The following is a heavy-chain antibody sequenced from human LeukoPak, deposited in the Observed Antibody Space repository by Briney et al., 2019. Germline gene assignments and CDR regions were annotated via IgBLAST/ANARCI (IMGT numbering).Heavy chain of an antibody. CDR1: GGSINGYC. V-gene: IGHV4-59*01. Sequence: PSETLSLTCSVSGGSINGYCWSWIRQPPGKGLEWIGFIFYSGSTNYNPSLKSRVTISLDTSKNQFSLKLTSVTAADTAVYYCARMRAITIWYYFDYWGQGTLVTVSS. J-gene: IGHJ4*02. D-gene: IGHD3-3*01. CDR3: ARMRAITIWYYFDY. CDR2: IFYSGST.